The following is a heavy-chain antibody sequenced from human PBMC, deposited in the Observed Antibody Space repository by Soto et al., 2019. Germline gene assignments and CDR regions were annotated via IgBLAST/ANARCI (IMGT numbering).Heavy chain of an antibody. V-gene: IGHV4-39*01. CDR2: IYYSGST. CDR3: ARFYGSGTYYFYSYYMDV. J-gene: IGHJ6*03. D-gene: IGHD3-10*01. Sequence: QLQLQESGPGLVKPSETLSLTCTVSGVSISSSSYYWGWIRQSPGKGLEGIGSIYYSGSTDYNPSLKSRVNISVDTSKNQFSLKLSSVTAADTAVYYCARFYGSGTYYFYSYYMDVWSKGTTVTVSS. CDR1: GVSISSSSYY.